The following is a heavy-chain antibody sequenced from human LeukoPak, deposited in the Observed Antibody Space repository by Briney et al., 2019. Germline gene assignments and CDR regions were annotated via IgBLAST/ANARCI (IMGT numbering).Heavy chain of an antibody. D-gene: IGHD6-19*01. CDR2: NSVIGDRP. CDR1: GFTFSSYG. J-gene: IGHJ3*02. Sequence: GGSLRLSCAASGFTFSSYGMSWGRQGPGKGLEWVSANSVIGDRPYYADSVKGRFSISRDHSKTTLYLQMNSLRAEDTAVYYCAKPCRSGLSPFDAFDIWGQGTMVTVSS. V-gene: IGHV3-23*01. CDR3: AKPCRSGLSPFDAFDI.